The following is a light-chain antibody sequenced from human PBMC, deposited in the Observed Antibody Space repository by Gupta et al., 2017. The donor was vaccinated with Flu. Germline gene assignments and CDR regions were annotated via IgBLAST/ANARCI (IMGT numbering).Light chain of an antibody. CDR3: EVFDSSRHPVV. CDR1: YSGSKN. Sequence: SATMTCGRKYSGSKNVHWYHRKPGTAPVLVVYDDRERPSGIPDRFSGSKSGATASLTITRVEAGDEADYYCEVFDSSRHPVVFGGGTRLTVL. V-gene: IGLV3-21*02. CDR2: DDR. J-gene: IGLJ2*01.